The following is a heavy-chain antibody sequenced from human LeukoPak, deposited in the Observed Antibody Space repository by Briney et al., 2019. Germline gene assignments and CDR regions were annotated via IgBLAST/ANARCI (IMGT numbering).Heavy chain of an antibody. Sequence: ASVKVSCKASRYTFTDYYMHWVRQAPGQGLEWVGWISPNSGGTNYAQKFQGRVTMTRDTSISTAYMELSSLRSEDTAVYYCARGNSGYDWDFDYWGQGTLVTVSS. CDR1: RYTFTDYY. V-gene: IGHV1-2*02. J-gene: IGHJ4*02. D-gene: IGHD5-12*01. CDR3: ARGNSGYDWDFDY. CDR2: ISPNSGGT.